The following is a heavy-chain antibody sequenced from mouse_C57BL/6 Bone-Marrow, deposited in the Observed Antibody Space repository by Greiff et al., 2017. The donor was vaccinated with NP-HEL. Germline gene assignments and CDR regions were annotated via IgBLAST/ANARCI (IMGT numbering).Heavy chain of an antibody. Sequence: QVQLQQPGAELVKPGASVRLSCKASGYTFTSYWMHWVKQRPGQGLEWIGMIHPNSGSTNYNEKFKSKATLTVDKSSSTAYMQLSSLTSEDSAVYYCARGLLRYAFAYWGQGALVTVSA. CDR3: ARGLLRYAFAY. CDR2: IHPNSGST. CDR1: GYTFTSYW. J-gene: IGHJ3*01. V-gene: IGHV1-64*01. D-gene: IGHD1-1*01.